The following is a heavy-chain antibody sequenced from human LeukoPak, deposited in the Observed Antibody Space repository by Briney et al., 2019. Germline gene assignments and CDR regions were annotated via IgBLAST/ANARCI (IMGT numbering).Heavy chain of an antibody. CDR2: ISSSGSII. D-gene: IGHD4/OR15-4a*01. Sequence: PGGSLRLSCAASGFTLSSYEINWVRQAPGKGLEWVSYISSSGSIIYYADSVKGRFTISRDNAKNSLYLQMNSLRAEDTAVYYCASRVRRKRDFDYWGQGTLVTVSS. V-gene: IGHV3-48*03. CDR1: GFTLSSYE. J-gene: IGHJ4*02. CDR3: ASRVRRKRDFDY.